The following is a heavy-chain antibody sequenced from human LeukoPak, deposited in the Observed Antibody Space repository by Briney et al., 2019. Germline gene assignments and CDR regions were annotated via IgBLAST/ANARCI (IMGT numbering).Heavy chain of an antibody. Sequence: ASVKVSCKASGYTFTSYYMHWVRQAPGQGLEWMGIINPSGGSTSYAQKFQGRVTMTRDTSTSTVYMELSSLRSEDTAVYYCARGGRLQQLVLVGDYWGQGTLVTVSS. CDR2: INPSGGST. V-gene: IGHV1-46*01. CDR3: ARGGRLQQLVLVGDY. D-gene: IGHD6-13*01. CDR1: GYTFTSYY. J-gene: IGHJ4*02.